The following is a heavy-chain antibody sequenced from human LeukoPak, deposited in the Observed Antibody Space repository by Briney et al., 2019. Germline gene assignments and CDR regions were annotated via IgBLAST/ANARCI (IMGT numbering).Heavy chain of an antibody. CDR1: GFTFSDYY. V-gene: IGHV3-11*01. J-gene: IGHJ4*02. D-gene: IGHD2-2*02. CDR2: ISSSGSTI. CDR3: ARDINRYCSSTSCYIGIFDY. Sequence: NPGGSLRLSCAASGFTFSDYYMSWIRQAPGKGLEWVSYISSSGSTIYYADSVKGRFTISRDNAKNSLYLQMNSLRAEDTAVYYCARDINRYCSSTSCYIGIFDYWGQGTLVTVSS.